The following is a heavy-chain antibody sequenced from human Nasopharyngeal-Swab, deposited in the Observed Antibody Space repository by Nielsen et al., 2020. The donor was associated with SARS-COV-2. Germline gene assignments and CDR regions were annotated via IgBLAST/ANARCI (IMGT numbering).Heavy chain of an antibody. CDR1: GFTFSSYS. V-gene: IGHV3-21*04. D-gene: IGHD6-13*01. Sequence: GESLKISCAASGFTFSSYSMNWVRQAPGKGLEWVSSISSSSSYIYYADSVKGRFTISRDNAKNSLYLQMNSLRAEDTALYYCAKVRPPYSSSWADYFDYWGQGTLVTVSS. CDR3: AKVRPPYSSSWADYFDY. CDR2: ISSSSSYI. J-gene: IGHJ4*02.